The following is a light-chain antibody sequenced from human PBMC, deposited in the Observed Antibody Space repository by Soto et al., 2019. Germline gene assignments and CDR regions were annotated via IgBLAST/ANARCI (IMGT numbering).Light chain of an antibody. CDR2: DAS. Sequence: DIQMTQSPSTLSASVGDRVTITCRASQSISSWLAWYQQKPGKAPKLLIYDASSLESGVPSRFSGNGSGTEFTLTISSLQPDDFATYYCLQYDSRYTFGQGTKVDIK. J-gene: IGKJ2*01. V-gene: IGKV1-5*01. CDR1: QSISSW. CDR3: LQYDSRYT.